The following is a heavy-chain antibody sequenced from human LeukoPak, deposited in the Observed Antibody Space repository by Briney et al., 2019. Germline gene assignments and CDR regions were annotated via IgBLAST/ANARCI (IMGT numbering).Heavy chain of an antibody. V-gene: IGHV4-39*01. D-gene: IGHD6-13*01. CDR3: ARYSPTSPLDY. CDR1: GGSISSSSYY. CDR2: IYYSGST. J-gene: IGHJ4*02. Sequence: SETLSLTCTVSGGSISSSSYYWGWIRQPPGKGLEWIGSIYYSGSTYYNPSLKSRVTISVDTSKNQFSLKLSSVTAADTAVYYCARYSPTSPLDYWGQGTLVTVSS.